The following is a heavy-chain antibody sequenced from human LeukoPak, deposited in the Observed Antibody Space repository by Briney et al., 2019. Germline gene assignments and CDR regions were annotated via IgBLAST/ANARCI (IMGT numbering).Heavy chain of an antibody. V-gene: IGHV4-59*12. D-gene: IGHD6-6*01. CDR3: ARSRGAARPNLDAFDI. J-gene: IGHJ3*02. CDR1: GGSISSYY. CDR2: IYYSGST. Sequence: PSETLSLTCTVFGGSISSYYWSWIRQPPGKGLEWIGYIYYSGSTNYNPSLKSRVTISVDTSKNQFSLKLSSVTAADTAVYYCARSRGAARPNLDAFDIWGQGTMVTVSS.